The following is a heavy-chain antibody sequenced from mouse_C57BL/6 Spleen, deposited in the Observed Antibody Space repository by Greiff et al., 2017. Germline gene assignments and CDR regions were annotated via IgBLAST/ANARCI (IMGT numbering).Heavy chain of an antibody. CDR3: AKHRDGSSYESWYFDV. CDR2: IWGGGST. CDR1: GFSLTSYG. Sequence: VKLQESGPGLVAPSQSLSITCTVSGFSLTSYGVDWVRQPPGQGLEWLGVIWGGGSTNYNSALMSRLSISKDNSKSQVFLKMNSLQTDDTAMYYCAKHRDGSSYESWYFDVWGTGTTVTVSS. D-gene: IGHD1-1*01. V-gene: IGHV2-9*01. J-gene: IGHJ1*03.